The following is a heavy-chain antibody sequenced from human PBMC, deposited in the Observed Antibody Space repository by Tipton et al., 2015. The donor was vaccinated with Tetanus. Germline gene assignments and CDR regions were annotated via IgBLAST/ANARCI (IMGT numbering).Heavy chain of an antibody. D-gene: IGHD3-10*01. Sequence: TLSLTCTVSGGSMSTYYWSWIRQPPGKGLEWIGYVYYTGSTDYNPSLKSRVTVSVDTSKSQFSLRLTSVTAAETAVYYCARSKLLGFGESLSGFDSWGQGTLVTVSA. CDR2: VYYTGST. CDR1: GGSMSTYY. V-gene: IGHV4-59*01. CDR3: ARSKLLGFGESLSGFDS. J-gene: IGHJ4*02.